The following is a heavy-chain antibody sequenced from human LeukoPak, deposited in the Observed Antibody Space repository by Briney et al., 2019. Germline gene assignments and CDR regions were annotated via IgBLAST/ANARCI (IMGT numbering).Heavy chain of an antibody. Sequence: PSETLSLTCAVYGGSFSGYYWSWIRQPPGKGLEWIGEINHSGSTNYNPSLKSRVTISVDTSKNQFSLKLSSVTAADTAVYYCARRQQLWRTYYFGYWGQGTLVTVSS. CDR1: GGSFSGYY. V-gene: IGHV4-34*01. CDR3: ARRQQLWRTYYFGY. J-gene: IGHJ4*02. D-gene: IGHD5-18*01. CDR2: INHSGST.